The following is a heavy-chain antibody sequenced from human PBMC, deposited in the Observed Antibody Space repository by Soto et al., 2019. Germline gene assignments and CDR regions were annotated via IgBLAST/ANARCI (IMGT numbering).Heavy chain of an antibody. D-gene: IGHD3-22*01. V-gene: IGHV3-15*01. CDR3: TTDQTGDSSGYCGGYYYGMDV. J-gene: IGHJ6*02. CDR1: GFTFSNAW. CDR2: IKSKTDGGTT. Sequence: GGSLRLSCAASGFTFSNAWMSWVRQAPGKGLEWVGRIKSKTDGGTTDYAAPVKGRFTISRDDSKNTLYLQMNSLKTEDTAVYYCTTDQTGDSSGYCGGYYYGMDVWGQGTTVTVSS.